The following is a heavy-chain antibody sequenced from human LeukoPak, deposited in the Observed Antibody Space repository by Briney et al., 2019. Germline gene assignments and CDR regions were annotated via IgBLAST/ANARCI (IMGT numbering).Heavy chain of an antibody. Sequence: EPGRSLRLSCTASGFTSGFTFGDYAMSWVRQAPGKGLEWVGRIRKKVNSYTTEYVASVKGRFTISRDDSKTSLYLQMNSLKTEDTAVYYCARHLGAVDAFDIWGQGTMVTVSS. CDR3: ARHLGAVDAFDI. CDR2: IRKKVNSYTT. CDR1: GFTFGDYA. D-gene: IGHD3-16*01. J-gene: IGHJ3*02. V-gene: IGHV3-72*01.